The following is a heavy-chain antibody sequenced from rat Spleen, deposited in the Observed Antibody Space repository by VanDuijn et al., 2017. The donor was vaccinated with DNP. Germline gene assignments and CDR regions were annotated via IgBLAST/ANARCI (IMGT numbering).Heavy chain of an antibody. CDR3: AVQLGVFDY. Sequence: EVQLQESGPGLVKPSQSLSLTCSVTGYSITSDYRWNWIRKFPGNELEWMGYINNAGSTNYNPSLKSRFSITRDTSKNQFFLQVNSVRNEDTATYYCAVQLGVFDYWGQGVMVIVSS. CDR2: INNAGST. D-gene: IGHD4-4*01. CDR1: GYSITSDYR. V-gene: IGHV3-3*01. J-gene: IGHJ2*01.